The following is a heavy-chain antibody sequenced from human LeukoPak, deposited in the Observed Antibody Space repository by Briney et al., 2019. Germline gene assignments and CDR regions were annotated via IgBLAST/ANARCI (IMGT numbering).Heavy chain of an antibody. J-gene: IGHJ4*02. D-gene: IGHD5-18*01. V-gene: IGHV1-3*01. CDR3: ARVGGGYGYY. Sequence: ASVKVSCKASGYTFTTYAIHWVRQAPGQRLEWMGWIHADIGNTKYSQNFQGRVTITRDTSANTAYMELSNLRPEDTAVYFCARVGGGYGYYWGQGTLVTVSS. CDR1: GYTFTTYA. CDR2: IHADIGNT.